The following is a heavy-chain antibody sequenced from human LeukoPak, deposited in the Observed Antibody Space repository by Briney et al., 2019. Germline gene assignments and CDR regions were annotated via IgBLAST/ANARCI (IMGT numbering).Heavy chain of an antibody. CDR1: DDSISTYF. J-gene: IGHJ4*02. D-gene: IGHD5-24*01. CDR2: IYYTGST. V-gene: IGHV4-59*01. CDR3: ARGGRWLHLASYFDY. Sequence: SETPSLICSVSDDSISTYFWSWIRQPPGKGLEWIGYIYYTGSTSYNPSLKSRVTISVDTSKNQFSLKLSSVTAADTAVYYCARGGRWLHLASYFDYWGQGTLVTVSS.